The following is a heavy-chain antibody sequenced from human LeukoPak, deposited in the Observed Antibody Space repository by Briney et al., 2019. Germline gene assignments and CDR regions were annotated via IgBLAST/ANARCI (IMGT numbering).Heavy chain of an antibody. CDR1: GGSISSYY. V-gene: IGHV4-4*09. CDR3: ARRNQLGNYFDY. CDR2: IYTSGST. D-gene: IGHD2-2*01. Sequence: SETPSLTCTVSGGSISSYYWSWIRQPPGKGLEWIGYIYTSGSTNYNPSLKSRVTISVDTSKNQFSLKLSSVTAADTAVYYCARRNQLGNYFDYWGQGTLVTVSS. J-gene: IGHJ4*02.